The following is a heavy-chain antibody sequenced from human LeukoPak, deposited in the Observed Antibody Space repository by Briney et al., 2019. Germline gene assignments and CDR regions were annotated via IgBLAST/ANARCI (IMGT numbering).Heavy chain of an antibody. CDR3: AKDEGHSGSFGGHNWLDP. J-gene: IGHJ5*02. CDR2: ISDDGSKK. Sequence: GRSLRLSCAASGFTFSNYGMHWVRQAPGKGLEWVAVISDDGSKKYYADSVKGRFTISRDNSKIMLYLQMNSLRAEDTAVYYCAKDEGHSGSFGGHNWLDPWGQGTLVTVSS. CDR1: GFTFSNYG. V-gene: IGHV3-30*18. D-gene: IGHD1-26*01.